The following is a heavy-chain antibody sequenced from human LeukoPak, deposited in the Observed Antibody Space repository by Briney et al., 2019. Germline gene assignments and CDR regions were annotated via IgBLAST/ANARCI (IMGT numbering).Heavy chain of an antibody. CDR1: GDSISSYY. CDR2: IYYSGST. V-gene: IGHV4-59*08. CDR3: ARGARAGYNLEPFDY. J-gene: IGHJ4*02. Sequence: KASETLSLTCTVSGDSISSYYWSWIRQPPGKGLEWIGYIYYSGSTKYNPSLKSRVTISVDTSKNQFSLKLSSVTAADTAVYYCARGARAGYNLEPFDYWGQGTLVTVSS. D-gene: IGHD5-24*01.